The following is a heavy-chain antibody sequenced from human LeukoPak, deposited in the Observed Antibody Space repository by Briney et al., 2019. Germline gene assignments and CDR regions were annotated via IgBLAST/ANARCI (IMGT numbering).Heavy chain of an antibody. CDR2: IIPVFGTV. Sequence: ASVKVSCKASGGTFSSYTINWVRQAPGQGLEWMGGIIPVFGTVNYVQRFQGRVTITADESTSTAYMELSSLRSEDTAVYYCAETHGVPWGQGTLVTVSS. J-gene: IGHJ4*02. V-gene: IGHV1-69*13. D-gene: IGHD2-8*01. CDR3: AETHGVP. CDR1: GGTFSSYT.